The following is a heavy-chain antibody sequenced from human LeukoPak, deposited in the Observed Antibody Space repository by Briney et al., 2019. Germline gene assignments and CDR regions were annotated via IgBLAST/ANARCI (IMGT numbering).Heavy chain of an antibody. CDR3: ARRVAVARRDAFDI. V-gene: IGHV1-18*01. Sequence: ASVKVSCKAFGYTFTSYGISWVRQAPGQGLEWMGWISSYNGNTNYAQKLQGRVTMSTDTPKGTAYMELRSLRSDDPAVYYCARRVAVARRDAFDIWGQGTMVTVSS. CDR1: GYTFTSYG. J-gene: IGHJ3*02. CDR2: ISSYNGNT. D-gene: IGHD6-19*01.